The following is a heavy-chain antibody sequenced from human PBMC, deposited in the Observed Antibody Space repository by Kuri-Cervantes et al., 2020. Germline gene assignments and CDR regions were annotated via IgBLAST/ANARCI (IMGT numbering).Heavy chain of an antibody. D-gene: IGHD2-15*01. V-gene: IGHV1-8*01. J-gene: IGHJ4*02. CDR3: ARGPPRGCSGGSCPTVFDY. CDR1: GYTFTSYD. Sequence: ASVKVSCKASGYTFTSYDINWVRQATGQGLEWMGWMNPNSGNTGYAQKFQGRVTMTRNTSISTAYMELSSLRSEDTAVYYCARGPPRGCSGGSCPTVFDYWGQGTLVTVSS. CDR2: MNPNSGNT.